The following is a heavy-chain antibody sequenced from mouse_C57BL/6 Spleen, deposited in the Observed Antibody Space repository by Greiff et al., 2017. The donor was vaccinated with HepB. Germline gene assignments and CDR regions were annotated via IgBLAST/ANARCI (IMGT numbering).Heavy chain of an antibody. V-gene: IGHV1-76*01. CDR1: GYTFTDYY. CDR3: ARGYSNYYFDY. D-gene: IGHD2-5*01. Sequence: VQLKQSGAELVRPGASVKLSCKASGYTFTDYYINWVKQRPGQGLEWIARIYPGSGNTYYNEKFKGKATLTAEKSSSTAYMQISSLTSEDSSVYFCARGYSNYYFDYWGQGTTLTVSS. CDR2: IYPGSGNT. J-gene: IGHJ2*01.